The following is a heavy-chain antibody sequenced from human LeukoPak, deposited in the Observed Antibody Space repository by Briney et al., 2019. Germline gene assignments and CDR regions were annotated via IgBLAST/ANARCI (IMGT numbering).Heavy chain of an antibody. V-gene: IGHV4-34*01. CDR1: GGSFSGYY. Sequence: SSETLSLTCAVYGGSFSGYYWSWIRQPPGKGLEWIGEINHSGSTNYNPSLKSRVTISVDTSKNQFSLKLNYVIAADTAVYYCARDPCAANQQTYYMDHWGKGTTVTVSS. CDR3: ARDPCAANQQTYYMDH. D-gene: IGHD5-18*01. J-gene: IGHJ6*03. CDR2: INHSGST.